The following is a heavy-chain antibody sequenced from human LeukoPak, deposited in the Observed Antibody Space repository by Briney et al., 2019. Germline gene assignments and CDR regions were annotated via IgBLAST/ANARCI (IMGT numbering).Heavy chain of an antibody. CDR2: ISYDGSNK. V-gene: IGHV3-30*18. J-gene: IGHJ6*02. CDR1: GFTFSSYG. D-gene: IGHD2-2*01. Sequence: GGSLRLSCAAFGFTFSSYGMHWVRQAPGKGLEWVAVISYDGSNKYYADSVKGRFTISRDNSKNTLYLQMNSLRAEDTAVYYCAKDLRVAPSRYYYYYGMDVWGQGTTVTVSS. CDR3: AKDLRVAPSRYYYYYGMDV.